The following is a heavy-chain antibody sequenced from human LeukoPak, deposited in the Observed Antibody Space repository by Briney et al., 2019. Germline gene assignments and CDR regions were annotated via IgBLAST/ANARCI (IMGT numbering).Heavy chain of an antibody. V-gene: IGHV1-18*01. CDR3: ARDYILPLETDNGDGFAI. CDR1: GYTFRQYS. CDR2: VSPSHTTR. D-gene: IGHD3-3*02. Sequence: VASVKLSCKASGYTFRQYSISWVRQAPGKGFEWMGWVSPSHTTRVYAQEFQGRVTMTADTNTNTVSMELRSLRFDDTAVYFCARDYILPLETDNGDGFAIWGQGTVVTVSS. J-gene: IGHJ3*02.